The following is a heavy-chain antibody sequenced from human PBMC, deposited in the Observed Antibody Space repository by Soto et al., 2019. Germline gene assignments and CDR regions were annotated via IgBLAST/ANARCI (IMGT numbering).Heavy chain of an antibody. V-gene: IGHV2-5*02. CDR2: FFWDDDK. D-gene: IGHD2-15*01. Sequence: QITLKESGPTLVKPTQTLTLTCTFSGFSLSTSGVGVGWIRQPPGKALEWLALFFWDDDKRYSPSLKSRLTITKDTSKNQVVLTMTNIDPVDTATYYCAHRYCSGGTCYIFDYWGQGILVTVSS. CDR3: AHRYCSGGTCYIFDY. J-gene: IGHJ4*02. CDR1: GFSLSTSGVG.